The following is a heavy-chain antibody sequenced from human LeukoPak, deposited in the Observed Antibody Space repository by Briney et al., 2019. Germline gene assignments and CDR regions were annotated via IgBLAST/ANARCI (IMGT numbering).Heavy chain of an antibody. V-gene: IGHV3-30*18. CDR3: AKIVGATSYGMDV. J-gene: IGHJ6*02. CDR1: GFTFSSYG. D-gene: IGHD1-26*01. CDR2: ISYDGSNK. Sequence: PGGSLRLSCAASGFTFSSYGMHWVRQAPGKGLEWVAVISYDGSNKYYADSVKGRLTISRDNSKNTLYLQMNSLRAEDTAVYYCAKIVGATSYGMDVWGQGTTVTVSS.